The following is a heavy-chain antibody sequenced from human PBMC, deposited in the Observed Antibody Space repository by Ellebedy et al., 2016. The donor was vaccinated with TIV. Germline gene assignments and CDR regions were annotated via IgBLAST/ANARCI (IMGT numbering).Heavy chain of an antibody. CDR1: GFTFSTYW. Sequence: GGSLRLXXAASGFTFSTYWMSWVRQAPGKGLEWVATIKQDGSEKYFVDSAKGRFTISRDNAKNSLCLQMNSLRAEDTAVYYCARDKSSGSTYGSHFDYWGQGTLVTVSS. J-gene: IGHJ4*02. D-gene: IGHD5-18*01. V-gene: IGHV3-7*01. CDR2: IKQDGSEK. CDR3: ARDKSSGSTYGSHFDY.